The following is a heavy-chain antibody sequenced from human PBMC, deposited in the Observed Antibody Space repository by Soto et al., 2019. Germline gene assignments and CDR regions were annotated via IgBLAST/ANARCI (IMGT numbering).Heavy chain of an antibody. V-gene: IGHV3-74*01. Sequence: GGSLRLSCAASGFTFSSYWMHWVRQAPGKGLVWVSRINSDGSSTSYADSVKGRFTISRDNAKNTLYLQMNSLRAEDTAVYYCARVGRIGYRWYTLDYWGQGTLVTVSS. J-gene: IGHJ4*02. CDR2: INSDGSST. CDR1: GFTFSSYW. CDR3: ARVGRIGYRWYTLDY. D-gene: IGHD6-13*01.